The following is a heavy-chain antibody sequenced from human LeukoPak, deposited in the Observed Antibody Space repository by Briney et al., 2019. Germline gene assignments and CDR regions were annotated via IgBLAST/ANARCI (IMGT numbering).Heavy chain of an antibody. CDR1: GGSISSSSYY. CDR3: ARRSGSSSGFDP. V-gene: IGHV4-39*01. CDR2: IYYSGST. D-gene: IGHD6-6*01. Sequence: SETLSLTCTVSGGSISSSSYYWGWIRQPPGKGLEWIGSIYYSGSTYYNPSLKSRVTISVDTSKSQFSLKLSSVTAADTAVYYCARRSGSSSGFDPWGQGTLVTVSS. J-gene: IGHJ5*02.